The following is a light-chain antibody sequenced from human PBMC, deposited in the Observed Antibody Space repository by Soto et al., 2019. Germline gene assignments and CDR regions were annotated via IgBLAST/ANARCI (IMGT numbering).Light chain of an antibody. J-gene: IGLJ1*01. CDR1: SSNIGAGYD. V-gene: IGLV1-40*01. CDR3: QSYDSNNYV. Sequence: QSVLTQPPSVSGAPGQRVTISCTGSSSNIGAGYDVHWYQQLPGTAPKLLIYGNNNRPSGIPDRFSGSKSGTSASLAITGLQAEDESDYYCQSYDSNNYVFGTGTKVTVL. CDR2: GNN.